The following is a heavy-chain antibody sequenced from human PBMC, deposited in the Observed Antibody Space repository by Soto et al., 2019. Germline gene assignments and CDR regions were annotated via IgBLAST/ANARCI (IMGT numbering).Heavy chain of an antibody. Sequence: SETLSLTCAVYGGSFSGYYWSWIRQPPGKGLEWIGEINHSGSTNYNPSLKSRVTISVDTSKNQFSLKLSSVTAADTAVYYCARGPYDSSGYYADSYFDLWGRGTLVTVSS. D-gene: IGHD3-22*01. J-gene: IGHJ2*01. V-gene: IGHV4-34*01. CDR2: INHSGST. CDR1: GGSFSGYY. CDR3: ARGPYDSSGYYADSYFDL.